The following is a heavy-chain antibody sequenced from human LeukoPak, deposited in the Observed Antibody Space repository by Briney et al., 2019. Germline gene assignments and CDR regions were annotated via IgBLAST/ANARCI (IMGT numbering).Heavy chain of an antibody. CDR2: INWNGGST. J-gene: IGHJ5*02. D-gene: IGHD3-10*01. Sequence: GGSLRLSCAAPGFTFDDYGMSWVRQAPGKGLEWVSGINWNGGSTGYADSVKGRFTISRDNAKNSLCLQMNSLRAEDTALYYCARAYGSGSYYNPNWFDPWGQGTLVTVSS. CDR1: GFTFDDYG. V-gene: IGHV3-20*04. CDR3: ARAYGSGSYYNPNWFDP.